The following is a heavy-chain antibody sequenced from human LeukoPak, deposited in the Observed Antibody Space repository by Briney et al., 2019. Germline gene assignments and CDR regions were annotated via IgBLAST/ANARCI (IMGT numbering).Heavy chain of an antibody. CDR2: IYPGDPDT. V-gene: IGHV5-51*01. CDR1: GYSFTSYW. Sequence: GESLKISCKGSGYSFTSYWIGWVRQMPGKGLEWMGIIYPGDPDTRYSPSFQGQVTISADKSISTAYLQWSSLKASDTAMYYCARLYYYDSSGYYYAFDYWGQGTLVTVSS. D-gene: IGHD3-22*01. J-gene: IGHJ4*02. CDR3: ARLYYYDSSGYYYAFDY.